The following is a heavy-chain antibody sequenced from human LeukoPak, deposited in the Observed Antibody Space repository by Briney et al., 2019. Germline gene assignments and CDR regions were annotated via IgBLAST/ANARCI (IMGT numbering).Heavy chain of an antibody. CDR1: GFTFSSYN. CDR3: ARDKVAAAPGDY. V-gene: IGHV3-21*06. Sequence: PGGSLRLSCAASGFTFSSYNMSWVRQAPGKGLEWVSSTTSSSSYIYYADSVKDRFTISRDNAKNSLYLQMNSLRAEDTAVYYCARDKVAAAPGDYWGQGTLVTVSS. CDR2: TTSSSSYI. D-gene: IGHD2-2*01. J-gene: IGHJ4*02.